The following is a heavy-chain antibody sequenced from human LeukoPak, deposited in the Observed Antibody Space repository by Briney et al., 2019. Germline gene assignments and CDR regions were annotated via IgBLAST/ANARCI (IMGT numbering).Heavy chain of an antibody. CDR1: GYTFTGYY. Sequence: ASVKVSCKASGYTFTGYYMHWVRQAPGQGLEWMGWINTNTGNPTYAQGFTGRFVFSLDTSVSTAYLQISSLKAEDTAVYYCARSLYSSSPYFQHWGQGTLVTVSS. D-gene: IGHD6-13*01. J-gene: IGHJ1*01. CDR2: INTNTGNP. CDR3: ARSLYSSSPYFQH. V-gene: IGHV7-4-1*02.